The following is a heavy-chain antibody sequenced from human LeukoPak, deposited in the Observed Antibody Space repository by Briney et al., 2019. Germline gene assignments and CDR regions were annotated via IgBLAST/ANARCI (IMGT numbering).Heavy chain of an antibody. V-gene: IGHV3-43*01. CDR3: AKDMWGIAAAGAFDY. CDR1: GFTFDDYT. D-gene: IGHD6-13*01. J-gene: IGHJ4*02. CDR2: ISWDGGST. Sequence: PGGSLRLPCAASGFTFDDYTMHWVRQAPGKGLEWVSLISWDGGSTYYADSVKGRFTISRDNSKNSLYLQMNSLRTEDAALYYCAKDMWGIAAAGAFDYWGQGTLVTVSS.